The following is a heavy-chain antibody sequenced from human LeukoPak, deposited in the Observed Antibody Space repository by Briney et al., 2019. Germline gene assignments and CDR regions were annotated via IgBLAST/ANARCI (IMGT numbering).Heavy chain of an antibody. CDR1: GFTFSSYG. D-gene: IGHD2-2*01. J-gene: IGHJ4*02. V-gene: IGHV3-30*02. CDR2: IRYDGSNK. CDR3: AKDRIFGSVVVPAAFDY. Sequence: PGGSLRLSCAASGFTFSSYGMHWVRQAPGKGLEWVAFIRYDGSNKYYADSVKGRFTISRDNSKNTLYLQMNSLRAEDTAVYYCAKDRIFGSVVVPAAFDYWGQGTLVTVSS.